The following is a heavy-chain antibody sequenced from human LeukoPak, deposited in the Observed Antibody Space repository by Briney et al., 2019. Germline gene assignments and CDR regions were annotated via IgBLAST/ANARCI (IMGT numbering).Heavy chain of an antibody. CDR3: VRPSQVGIDTSGYLDY. D-gene: IGHD3-22*01. CDR1: RFASSDFY. J-gene: IGHJ4*02. V-gene: IGHV3-11*01. Sequence: PGRSLRPSCAASRFASSDFYMRWIRPAPGKGLEWFSFITGTSDTKYYADSVKGRFTISGDNANNLLYLQMNSLRADDTAVYYCVRPSQVGIDTSGYLDYWGQGTLVTVSS. CDR2: ITGTSDTK.